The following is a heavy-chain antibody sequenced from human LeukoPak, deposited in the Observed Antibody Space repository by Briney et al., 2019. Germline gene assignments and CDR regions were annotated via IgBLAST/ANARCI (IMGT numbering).Heavy chain of an antibody. D-gene: IGHD4-17*01. CDR1: GGSISSYY. CDR2: IYTSGST. Sequence: SETLSLTCTVSGGSISSYYWSWIRQPAGKGLEWNGRIYTSGSTNYNPSLKSRVTMSVDTSKNQFSLKLSSVTAADTAVYYCARGGGDYGDYVCEDVVCWFDPWGQGTLVTVSS. J-gene: IGHJ5*02. CDR3: ARGGGDYGDYVCEDVVCWFDP. V-gene: IGHV4-4*07.